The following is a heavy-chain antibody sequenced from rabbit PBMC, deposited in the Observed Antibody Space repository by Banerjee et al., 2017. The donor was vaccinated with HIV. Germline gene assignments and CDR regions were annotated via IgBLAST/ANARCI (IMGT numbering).Heavy chain of an antibody. D-gene: IGHD2-1*01. CDR2: IYTGDGNT. CDR1: GIDFSGYYY. Sequence: QSLEESGGDLVKPGASLTLTCTASGIDFSGYYYMCWVRQAPGKGLEWIACIYTGDGNTYYASWAKGRFTISKTSSTTVTLQMTSLTAADTATYFCARIKWSYDFNLWGPGTLVTVS. V-gene: IGHV1S40*01. J-gene: IGHJ4*01. CDR3: ARIKWSYDFNL.